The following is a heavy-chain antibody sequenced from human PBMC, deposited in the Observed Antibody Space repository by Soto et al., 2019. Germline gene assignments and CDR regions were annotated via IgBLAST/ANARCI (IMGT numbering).Heavy chain of an antibody. CDR3: AREDSSSSAYYYGMDV. V-gene: IGHV1-69*06. CDR2: IIPIFGTA. CDR1: VGTFGSYA. D-gene: IGHD6-6*01. J-gene: IGHJ6*02. Sequence: QVQLVQSGAEVKKPGSSVKVSCKASVGTFGSYAISWVLQAPGQGLEWMGGIIPIFGTANYAQKFQGRVTITADKSTSTADMELSSLRSEDTAVYYCAREDSSSSAYYYGMDVWGQWTTVTVSS.